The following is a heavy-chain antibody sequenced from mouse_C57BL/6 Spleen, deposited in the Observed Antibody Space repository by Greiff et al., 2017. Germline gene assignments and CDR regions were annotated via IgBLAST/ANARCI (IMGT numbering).Heavy chain of an antibody. CDR2: INPSNGGT. V-gene: IGHV1-53*01. CDR1: GYTFTSYW. J-gene: IGHJ4*01. CDR3: ARCASRLLYYYAMAY. D-gene: IGHD3-2*02. Sequence: QVQLKESGTELVKPGASVKLSCKASGYTFTSYWMHWVKQRPGQGLEWIGNINPSNGGTKYNEKFKSKATLTVDKSSSTAYMELSSLTSEDSAIYYCARCASRLLYYYAMAYWGQGTSVTVSA.